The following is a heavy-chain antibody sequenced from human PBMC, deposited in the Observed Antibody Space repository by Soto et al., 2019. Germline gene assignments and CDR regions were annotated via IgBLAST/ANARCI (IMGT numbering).Heavy chain of an antibody. CDR1: GYTFTSYG. V-gene: IGHV1-18*01. D-gene: IGHD3-10*01. CDR3: ARGGEGPRSPWRRDAFAI. CDR2: ISAYNGNT. J-gene: IGHJ3*02. Sequence: ASVKVSCKASGYTFTSYGISWVRQAPGQGLEWMGWISAYNGNTNYAQKLQGRVTMTTDTSTSTAYMELRSLRSDDTAVYYCARGGEGPRSPWRRDAFAIWGQGTMVTVPS.